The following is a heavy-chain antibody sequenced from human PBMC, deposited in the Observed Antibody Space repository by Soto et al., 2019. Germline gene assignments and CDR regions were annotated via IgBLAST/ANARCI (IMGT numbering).Heavy chain of an antibody. D-gene: IGHD6-19*01. J-gene: IGHJ4*02. Sequence: QVQLQESGPGLVKPSGTLSLTCAVSGDSVSSPYYWCWVRQPPGKGLEWIGEVFHTGTPSYNPSLRSRVTISMDKSINQFSLDLSSVTAAYTAVYYCARSAGWYAVHSWGPGTLVIVSS. CDR1: GDSVSSPYY. V-gene: IGHV4-4*02. CDR2: VFHTGTP. CDR3: ARSAGWYAVHS.